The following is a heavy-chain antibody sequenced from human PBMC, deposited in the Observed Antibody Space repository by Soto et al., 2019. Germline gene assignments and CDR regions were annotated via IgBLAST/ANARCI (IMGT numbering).Heavy chain of an antibody. Sequence: ASVTVSCKASGYTFTSYGISGVRQAQGQGLEWMGWISAYNGNTNYAQKLQGRVTMTTDTSTSTAYMELRSLRSDDTAVYYCARGYCSGGSCYPYYYYYYGMDVWGQGTTVTVSS. V-gene: IGHV1-18*01. D-gene: IGHD2-15*01. CDR2: ISAYNGNT. CDR1: GYTFTSYG. CDR3: ARGYCSGGSCYPYYYYYYGMDV. J-gene: IGHJ6*02.